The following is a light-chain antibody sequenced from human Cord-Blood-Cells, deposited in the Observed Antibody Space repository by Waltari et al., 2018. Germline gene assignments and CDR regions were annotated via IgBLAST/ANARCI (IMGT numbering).Light chain of an antibody. CDR3: QQYGSSPAT. CDR1: QSVSSSY. V-gene: IGKV3-20*01. CDR2: GAS. Sequence: EIVLTQSPGTLSLSPGERAPLSCRASQSVSSSYLAWDQQKPGQAPRLLIYGASSRATGIPDRFSGSGSGTDFTLTISRLEPEDFAVYYCQQYGSSPATFGQGTKVEIK. J-gene: IGKJ1*01.